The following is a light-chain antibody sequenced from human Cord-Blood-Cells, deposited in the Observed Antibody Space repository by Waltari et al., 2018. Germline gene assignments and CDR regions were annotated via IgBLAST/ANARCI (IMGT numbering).Light chain of an antibody. CDR2: RNN. J-gene: IGLJ3*02. Sequence: QSVLTQPPSASGTPGQRVTISCSGSSSNIGSNYVYWYQQLPGTAPKLLICRNNQRPYGVPDRFSGSKSGTAASRAIRGLRSEDEADYYCAAWDDSLSGRWVFGGGTKLTVL. V-gene: IGLV1-47*01. CDR3: AAWDDSLSGRWV. CDR1: SSNIGSNY.